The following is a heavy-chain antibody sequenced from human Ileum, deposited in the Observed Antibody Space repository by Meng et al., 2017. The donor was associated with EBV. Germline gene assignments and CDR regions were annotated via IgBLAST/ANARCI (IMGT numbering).Heavy chain of an antibody. CDR2: IYRGGGT. Sequence: RQGAGPGPVKPWGTLSLTCAVSGGSISSSDWWSWVRQPPGKGLEWIGEIYRGGGTNYNASLKSRVTISVDTSKNHFSLKLNSVTAADTAVYYCARVRVIPAAIGFDYWGQGTLVTVSS. J-gene: IGHJ4*02. CDR3: ARVRVIPAAIGFDY. D-gene: IGHD2-2*02. V-gene: IGHV4-4*02. CDR1: GGSISSSDW.